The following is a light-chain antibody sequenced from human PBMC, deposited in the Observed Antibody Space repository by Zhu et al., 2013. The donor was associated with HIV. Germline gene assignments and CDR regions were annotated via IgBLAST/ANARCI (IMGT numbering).Light chain of an antibody. J-gene: IGKJ1*01. CDR3: MQALETPWT. CDR1: QSLLHSNGYNY. Sequence: DIVMTQSPLSLTVTPGEPASISCKSSQSLLHSNGYNYLDWYLQKPGQSPHLLIYLGSHRASGVPDRFNGSGSGTDFTLKISRVEAEDVGVYYCMQALETPWTFGQGTKVEIK. CDR2: LGS. V-gene: IGKV2-28*01.